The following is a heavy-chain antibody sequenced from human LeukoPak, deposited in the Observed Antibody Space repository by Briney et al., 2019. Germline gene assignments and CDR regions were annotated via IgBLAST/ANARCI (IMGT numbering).Heavy chain of an antibody. CDR2: AGSSSR. V-gene: IGHV3-23*01. Sequence: PGGSLRLSCLASGFSFSNYAMSWVRQAPGKGLEWVSNAGSSSRLYGDSGKGRFSVSRDNSKNTLYLQLNSLRADDTAVYYCAKQRGALRKNYYMDVWGKGTTVTVSS. CDR3: AKQRGALRKNYYMDV. J-gene: IGHJ6*03. CDR1: GFSFSNYA.